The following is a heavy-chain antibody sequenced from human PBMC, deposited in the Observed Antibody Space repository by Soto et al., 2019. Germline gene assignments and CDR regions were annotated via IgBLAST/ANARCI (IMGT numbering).Heavy chain of an antibody. J-gene: IGHJ4*02. CDR2: INAGNGNT. CDR3: ARAPQYCSGGSCYSIAFDY. Sequence: ASVKVSCKASGYTFTSYAMHWVRQAPGQRLEWMGWINAGNGNTKYSQKFQGRVTITRDTSASTAYMELSSLRSEDTAVYYCARAPQYCSGGSCYSIAFDYWGQGTLVTVSS. D-gene: IGHD2-15*01. V-gene: IGHV1-3*01. CDR1: GYTFTSYA.